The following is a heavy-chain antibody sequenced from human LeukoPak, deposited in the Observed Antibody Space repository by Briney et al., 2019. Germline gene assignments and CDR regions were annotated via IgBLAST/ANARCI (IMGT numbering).Heavy chain of an antibody. D-gene: IGHD2-15*01. V-gene: IGHV4-39*07. CDR1: GGSISSSSYY. J-gene: IGHJ6*03. CDR2: IYTSGST. CDR3: ARTGYCSGGSCYHYYCYYMDV. Sequence: SETLSLTCTVSGGSISSSSYYWGWIRQPPGKGLEWIGRIYTSGSTNYNPSLQSRVTISVDTSKNQFSLKLSSLTAADTAVYYCARTGYCSGGSCYHYYCYYMDVWGKGTTVTISS.